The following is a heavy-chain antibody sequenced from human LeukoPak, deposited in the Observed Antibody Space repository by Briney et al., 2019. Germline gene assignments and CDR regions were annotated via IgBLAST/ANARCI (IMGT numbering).Heavy chain of an antibody. D-gene: IGHD3-22*01. CDR1: GFTFSSYA. J-gene: IGHJ4*02. CDR2: ISYDGSNK. V-gene: IGHV3-30*04. CDR3: AGARTGYYDSSGHY. Sequence: GRSLRLSCAASGFTFSSYAMHWVRQAPGKGLEWVAVISYDGSNKYYADSVKGRFTISRDNSKNTLYLQMNSLRAEDTAVYYCAGARTGYYDSSGHYWGQGTLVTVSS.